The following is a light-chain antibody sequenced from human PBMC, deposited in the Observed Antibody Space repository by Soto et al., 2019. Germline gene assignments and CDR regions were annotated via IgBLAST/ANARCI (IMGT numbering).Light chain of an antibody. CDR2: SNS. CDR1: SSNIGSNT. J-gene: IGLJ3*02. CDR3: AAWDDSLNGQV. Sequence: QAVVTQPPSASGTPGQRVTISCSGSSSNIGSNTVNWYQQLPGTAPKLLIYSNSQRPSGVPDRFSGSKSGTSASLAISGLQSEDEADYYCAAWDDSLNGQVFGGGTKLTVL. V-gene: IGLV1-44*01.